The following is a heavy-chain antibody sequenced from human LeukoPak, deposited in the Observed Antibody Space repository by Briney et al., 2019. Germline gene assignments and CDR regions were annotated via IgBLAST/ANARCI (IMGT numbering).Heavy chain of an antibody. D-gene: IGHD1-26*01. CDR3: ARGIDSSGTYSGWGFHLRY. V-gene: IGHV3-9*01. Sequence: PGGSLRLSCAASGFTFDDYAMHWVRQAPGKGLEWVSGIRWDRGTVGYAGSVKGRFTVSRDNAKSSVYPQMNSLRAEDTALYYCARGIDSSGTYSGWGFHLRYWGQGTLVTVSS. CDR1: GFTFDDYA. CDR2: IRWDRGTV. J-gene: IGHJ4*02.